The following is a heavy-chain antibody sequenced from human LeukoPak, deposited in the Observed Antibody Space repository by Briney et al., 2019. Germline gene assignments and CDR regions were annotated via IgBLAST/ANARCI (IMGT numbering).Heavy chain of an antibody. CDR1: GFTFSTYS. D-gene: IGHD1-26*01. J-gene: IGHJ4*02. CDR3: AREERRVSSRIDF. CDR2: ISTSSSYI. Sequence: GGSLRLSCAASGFTFSTYSMHWVRQAPGKGLEWVSSISTSSSYIYYADSVKGRFTISRDNAKNSLFLQVSGLRAEDTAVYYCAREERRVSSRIDFWGQGTLVTVSS. V-gene: IGHV3-21*01.